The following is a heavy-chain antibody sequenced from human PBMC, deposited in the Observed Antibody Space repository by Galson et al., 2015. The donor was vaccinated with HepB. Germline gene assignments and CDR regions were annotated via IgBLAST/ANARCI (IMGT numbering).Heavy chain of an antibody. CDR3: ARGYDYEGPWFDP. CDR2: IYYSGST. D-gene: IGHD4-17*01. V-gene: IGHV4-30-4*01. Sequence: TLSLTCTVSGGSISSGDYYWSWIRQPPGKGLEWIGYIYYSGSTYYNPSLKSRVTISVDTSKSQFSLKLSSVTAADTAVYYCARGYDYEGPWFDPWGQGTLVTVSS. CDR1: GGSISSGDYY. J-gene: IGHJ5*02.